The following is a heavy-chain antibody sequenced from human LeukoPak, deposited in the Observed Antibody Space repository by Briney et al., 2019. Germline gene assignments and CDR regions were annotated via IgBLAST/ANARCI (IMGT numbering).Heavy chain of an antibody. CDR3: ARDPGYGYSGAFDI. V-gene: IGHV3-48*01. CDR1: GFTIRSYD. J-gene: IGHJ3*02. CDR2: SGSSVNI. D-gene: IGHD5-18*01. Sequence: PGGSLRLSCVGSGFTIRSYDVNWVRQAPGKGLEWVSYSGSSVNIYYADSVKGRFTISRDNVKNSLYLQMNSLRAEDTAVYYCARDPGYGYSGAFDIWGQGTMVTVSS.